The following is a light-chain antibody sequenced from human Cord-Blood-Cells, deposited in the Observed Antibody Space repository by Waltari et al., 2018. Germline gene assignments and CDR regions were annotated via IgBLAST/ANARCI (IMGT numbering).Light chain of an antibody. CDR2: YKSDSDK. J-gene: IGLJ2*01. CDR1: SGLNCGTYR. V-gene: IGLV5-45*03. Sequence: QAVLTQPSSLSASPGASASLPSTLRSGLNCGTYRIYWYHQNPGSPPQYHLRYKSDSDKQQGSGGPSRFSGSKDASANAGILLISGRQAEDEADYYCMIWHSSAVVFGGGTKLTVL. CDR3: MIWHSSAVV.